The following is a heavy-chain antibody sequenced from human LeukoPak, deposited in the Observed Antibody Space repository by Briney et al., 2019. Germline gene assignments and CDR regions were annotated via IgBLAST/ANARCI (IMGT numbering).Heavy chain of an antibody. V-gene: IGHV3-48*03. Sequence: GGSLRLSCAASGFTFSSYEMNWVRQAPGKGLEWVSYISTSGSIIYYADSVKGRFTISGDNAKNSLYLQMNSLRAEDTAVYYCAKDLPKITIFGALQHWGQGTLVTVSS. D-gene: IGHD3-3*01. CDR3: AKDLPKITIFGALQH. CDR1: GFTFSSYE. CDR2: ISTSGSII. J-gene: IGHJ1*01.